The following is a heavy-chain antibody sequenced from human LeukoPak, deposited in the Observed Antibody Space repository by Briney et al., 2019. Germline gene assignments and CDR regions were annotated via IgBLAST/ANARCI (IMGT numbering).Heavy chain of an antibody. J-gene: IGHJ4*02. Sequence: GGSLRLSCAASGFTFSDFYMSWIRQAPGKGLEWFSHISGSGNSIYYADSVKGRFTISRDNAKNSLFLQMNSLRAEDTAMYYCARDRYSSSWYDDYWGQGTLVTVSS. V-gene: IGHV3-11*04. CDR3: ARDRYSSSWYDDY. CDR2: ISGSGNSI. D-gene: IGHD6-13*01. CDR1: GFTFSDFY.